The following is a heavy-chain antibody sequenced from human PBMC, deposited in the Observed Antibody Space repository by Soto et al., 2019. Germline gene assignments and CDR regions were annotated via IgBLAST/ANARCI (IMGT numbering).Heavy chain of an antibody. V-gene: IGHV3-23*01. D-gene: IGHD4-17*01. J-gene: IGHJ4*02. CDR3: AKVNSIVGDGEHDH. CDR1: GFTFTTYA. CDR2: ISSSGDIP. Sequence: EVQLLESGGGLVQPGGSLRLSCAASGFTFTTYAMSWVRQPPGKGLEWVSGISSSGDIPYYADSVKGRFNISKDKSKKAVYLQMNSLRAEDTALYYCAKVNSIVGDGEHDHWGQGTLVSVSS.